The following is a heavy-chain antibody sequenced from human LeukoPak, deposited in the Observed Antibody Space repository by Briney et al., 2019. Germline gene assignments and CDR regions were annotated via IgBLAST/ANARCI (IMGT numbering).Heavy chain of an antibody. CDR3: AGRRGFRGPFDY. CDR2: IYYSGST. CDR1: GVSVSSYY. J-gene: IGHJ4*02. V-gene: IGHV4-59*02. Sequence: PSETLSLTCTVSGVSVSSYYWSCIRQPPGKGLEWIGYIYYSGSTNYNPSLKSRVTMSVDTSKNQFSLKLSSVTAAGTAVYYCAGRRGFRGPFDYWGQGTLVTVSS.